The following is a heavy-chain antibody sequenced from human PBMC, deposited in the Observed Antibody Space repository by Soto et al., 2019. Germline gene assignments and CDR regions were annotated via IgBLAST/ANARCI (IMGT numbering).Heavy chain of an antibody. Sequence: GGSLRLSCAASGFTFSSYAMSWVRQAPGKGLEWVSAISGSGGSTYYADSVKGRFTISRDNSKNTLYLQMNSLRAEDTAVYYCANSSITIFGVVHLAYMDVWGKGTTVTVSS. CDR1: GFTFSSYA. CDR3: ANSSITIFGVVHLAYMDV. CDR2: ISGSGGST. D-gene: IGHD3-3*01. J-gene: IGHJ6*03. V-gene: IGHV3-23*01.